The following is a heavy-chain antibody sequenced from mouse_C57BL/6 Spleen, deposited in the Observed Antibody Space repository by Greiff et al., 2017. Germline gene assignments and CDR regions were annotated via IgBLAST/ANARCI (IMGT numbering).Heavy chain of an antibody. CDR2: IHPISGST. J-gene: IGHJ3*01. CDR3: ARGLGDVFAY. Sequence: QVQLQQPGAELVKPGASVKLSCKASGYTFTSYWMHWVKQRPGQGLEWIGMIHPISGSTNYNEKFKSKATLTVDKSSSTAYMQLSSLTSEDSAVYYCARGLGDVFAYWGQGTLVTVSA. CDR1: GYTFTSYW. V-gene: IGHV1-64*01. D-gene: IGHD3-3*01.